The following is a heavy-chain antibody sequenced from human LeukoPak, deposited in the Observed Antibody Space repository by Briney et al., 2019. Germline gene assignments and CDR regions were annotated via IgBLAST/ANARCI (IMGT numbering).Heavy chain of an antibody. D-gene: IGHD3-10*01. Sequence: SETLSLTCTVSGGSISSDYWSWIRQPPGKGPEWIGYIYYSGNTNYNPSLKSRVAMSVDTSKNQFSLRLSSVTAADTAVYYCARHYYGSGSLLHWYFDLWGRGTLVTVSS. CDR2: IYYSGNT. V-gene: IGHV4-59*08. J-gene: IGHJ2*01. CDR1: GGSISSDY. CDR3: ARHYYGSGSLLHWYFDL.